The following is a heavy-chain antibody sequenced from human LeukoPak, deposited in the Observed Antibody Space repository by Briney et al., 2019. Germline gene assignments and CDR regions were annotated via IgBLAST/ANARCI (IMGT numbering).Heavy chain of an antibody. Sequence: PGGSLRLSCAASGFTFPNYAMSWVRQAPGKGLEWVSLISGSGGSTYYGDSVKGRFTISRDNSENTLYLQMNSLRAEDTALYYCAKIVIATAANFFDYWGQGTLVTVSS. V-gene: IGHV3-23*01. CDR2: ISGSGGST. J-gene: IGHJ4*02. CDR3: AKIVIATAANFFDY. D-gene: IGHD2-2*01. CDR1: GFTFPNYA.